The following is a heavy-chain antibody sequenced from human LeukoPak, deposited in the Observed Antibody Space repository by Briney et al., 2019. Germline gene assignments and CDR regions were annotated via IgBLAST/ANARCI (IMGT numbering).Heavy chain of an antibody. CDR3: ARVGTMVRGVTLPYYYYYYGMDV. V-gene: IGHV3-33*01. D-gene: IGHD3-10*01. J-gene: IGHJ6*02. CDR2: IWYDGSNK. Sequence: GGSLRLSCAASGFTFSSYGMHWVRKAPGKGLERVAVIWYDGSNKYYADSVKGRFTISRDNSKNTLYLQMNSLRAEDTAVYYCARVGTMVRGVTLPYYYYYYGMDVWGQGTTVTVSS. CDR1: GFTFSSYG.